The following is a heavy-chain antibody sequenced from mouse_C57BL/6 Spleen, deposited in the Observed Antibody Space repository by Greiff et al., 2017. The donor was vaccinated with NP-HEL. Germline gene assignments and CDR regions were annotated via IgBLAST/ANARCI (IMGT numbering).Heavy chain of an antibody. J-gene: IGHJ3*01. CDR1: GFTFSDYG. D-gene: IGHD4-1*01. V-gene: IGHV5-17*01. CDR2: ISSGSSTI. Sequence: EVQVVESGGGLVKPGGSLKLSCAASGFTFSDYGMHWVRQAPEKGLEWVAYISSGSSTIYYADTVKGRFTISRDNAKNTLFLQMTSLRSEDTAMYYCARTELTGRFAYWGQGTLVTVSA. CDR3: ARTELTGRFAY.